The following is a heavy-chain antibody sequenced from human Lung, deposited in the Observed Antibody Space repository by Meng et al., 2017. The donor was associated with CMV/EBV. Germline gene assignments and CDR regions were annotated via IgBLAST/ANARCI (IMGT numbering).Heavy chain of an antibody. CDR3: ARESSGSFVLDV. V-gene: IGHV3-21*01. J-gene: IGHJ6*02. Sequence: SXAASGFTFSVYSINWVRQAPGKGLEWVSSISSSSSFIYYADSVKGRFTISRDNAENSLSLRMNGLRAEDTALYYCARESSGSFVLDVWVQGTPVTVSS. CDR1: GFTFSVYS. CDR2: ISSSSSFI. D-gene: IGHD6-25*01.